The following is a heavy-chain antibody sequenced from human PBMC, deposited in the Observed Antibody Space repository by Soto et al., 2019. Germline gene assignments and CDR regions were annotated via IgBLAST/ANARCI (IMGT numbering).Heavy chain of an antibody. J-gene: IGHJ6*02. V-gene: IGHV5-51*01. D-gene: IGHD1-26*01. CDR3: ARQDRIKVLGGSSKYGMDV. Sequence: LGESLKISCKGSGYSFTSYWIGWVRQMPGKGLEWMGIIYPGDSDTRYSPSFQGQVTISADKSISTAYLQWSSLKASDTAMYYCARQDRIKVLGGSSKYGMDVWGQGTTVTVSS. CDR1: GYSFTSYW. CDR2: IYPGDSDT.